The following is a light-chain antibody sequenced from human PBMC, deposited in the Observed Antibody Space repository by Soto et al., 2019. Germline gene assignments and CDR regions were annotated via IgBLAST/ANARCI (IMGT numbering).Light chain of an antibody. Sequence: DIVFTQSPGTLSLSPGERATLSCRASQSVSSSYLAWYQQKPGQAPRPLIYGASSRATGIPDRFSGSGSGTDFTLTISRLEPEDFAVYYCQQYGSSPLTFGGGTKVDIK. V-gene: IGKV3-20*01. CDR3: QQYGSSPLT. J-gene: IGKJ4*01. CDR2: GAS. CDR1: QSVSSSY.